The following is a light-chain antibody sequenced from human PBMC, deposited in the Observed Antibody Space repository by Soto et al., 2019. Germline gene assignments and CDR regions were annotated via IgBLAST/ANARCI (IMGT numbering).Light chain of an antibody. CDR1: QSVSSSS. Sequence: EIVLTQSPGTLSLSPGERATLSCRASQSVSSSSLAWYQQKVGQAPRLLIYGASSRATGIPDRFSGSGSGTDFTLTISRLEPEDFAVYYCQQYAGSPLTFGGGTKVEI. CDR3: QQYAGSPLT. J-gene: IGKJ4*01. V-gene: IGKV3-20*01. CDR2: GAS.